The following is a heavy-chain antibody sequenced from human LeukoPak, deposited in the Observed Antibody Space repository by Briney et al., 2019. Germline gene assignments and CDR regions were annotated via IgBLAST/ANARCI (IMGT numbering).Heavy chain of an antibody. CDR1: GFTFSSYV. CDR3: ARDQYDLGPNFDY. J-gene: IGHJ4*02. CDR2: TSSDGINK. Sequence: GGCLRLSCAASGFTFSSYVVHWVRQAPGKGLEWVAVTSSDGINKYYADSVKGRFIISRDNSKNTLYLQMNSLRAEDTAVYYCARDQYDLGPNFDYWGQGTLVTVSS. D-gene: IGHD3-3*01. V-gene: IGHV3-30-3*01.